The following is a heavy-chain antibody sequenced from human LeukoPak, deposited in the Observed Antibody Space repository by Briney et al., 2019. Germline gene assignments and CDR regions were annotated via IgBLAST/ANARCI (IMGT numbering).Heavy chain of an antibody. CDR2: IQSSGGT. D-gene: IGHD3-22*01. Sequence: SETLSLTCTVSGGSINSGSYYWNWIRQPAGEGLEWIGRIQSSGGTNYNPSLKSRVTISVDTSKNQFSLKLSSVTAADTAVYFCARGPYSYDSSGAFDIWGQGTMVTVSS. CDR1: GGSINSGSYY. CDR3: ARGPYSYDSSGAFDI. V-gene: IGHV4-61*02. J-gene: IGHJ3*02.